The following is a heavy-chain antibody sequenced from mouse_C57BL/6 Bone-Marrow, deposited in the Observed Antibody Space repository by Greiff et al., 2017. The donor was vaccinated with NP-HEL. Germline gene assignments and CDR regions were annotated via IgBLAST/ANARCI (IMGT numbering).Heavy chain of an antibody. CDR2: INPYNGGT. V-gene: IGHV1-19*01. J-gene: IGHJ4*01. CDR1: GYTFTDYY. D-gene: IGHD1-1*01. Sequence: EVQLQQSGPVLVKPGASVKMSCKASGYTFTDYYMNWVKQSHGKSLEWIGVINPYNGGTSYNQKFKGKATLTVDKSSSTAYMELNSLTSEDSAVYYCARGGYYYGSSPHYYAMDYWGQGTSVTVSS. CDR3: ARGGYYYGSSPHYYAMDY.